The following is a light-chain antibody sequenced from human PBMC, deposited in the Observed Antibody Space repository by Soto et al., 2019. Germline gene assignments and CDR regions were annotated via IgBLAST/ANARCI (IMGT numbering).Light chain of an antibody. CDR3: QAWDSTTVV. Sequence: SYELTQPPSVSVSPGQTASITCSGDKLGDKYACWYQQKPGQPPVLVIYQDIRRPSGIPERFSGSNSGNTATLTISGTQAMDEADFYCQAWDSTTVVFGGGTKLTV. V-gene: IGLV3-1*01. CDR2: QDI. CDR1: KLGDKY. J-gene: IGLJ2*01.